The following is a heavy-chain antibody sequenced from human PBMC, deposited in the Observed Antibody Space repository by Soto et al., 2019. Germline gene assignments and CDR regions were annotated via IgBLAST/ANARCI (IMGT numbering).Heavy chain of an antibody. V-gene: IGHV1-69*02. CDR3: ATPLGGDILTIWGAFDI. CDR1: GGTFSSYT. CDR2: IIPILGIA. Sequence: SSVKVSCKASGGTFSSYTISWVRQAPGQGLEWMGRIIPILGIANYAQKFQGRVTITADKSTSTAYMELSSLRSVDTAVYYCATPLGGDILTIWGAFDIWGQGTMVTVSS. J-gene: IGHJ3*02. D-gene: IGHD3-9*01.